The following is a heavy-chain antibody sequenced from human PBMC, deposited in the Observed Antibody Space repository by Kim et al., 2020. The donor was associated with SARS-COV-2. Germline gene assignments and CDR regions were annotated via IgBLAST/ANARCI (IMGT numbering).Heavy chain of an antibody. Sequence: GGSRRLSCVASGFTFSDYGMSWVRQAAGKGLEWVSSIRNRGGDTYYADSVRGRFTISRDNSHNTLYLQMNSLRAEDTALYYCARKFSDTYTSFYFGPWGQGALVTVSS. J-gene: IGHJ5*02. CDR3: ARKFSDTYTSFYFGP. V-gene: IGHV3-23*01. CDR2: IRNRGGDT. D-gene: IGHD2-2*02. CDR1: GFTFSDYG.